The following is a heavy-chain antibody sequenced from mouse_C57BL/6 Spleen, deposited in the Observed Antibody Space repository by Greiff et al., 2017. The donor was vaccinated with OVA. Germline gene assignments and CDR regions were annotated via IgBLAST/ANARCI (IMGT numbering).Heavy chain of an antibody. Sequence: QVQLKQSGAELVRPGASVTLSCKASGYTFTDYEMHWVKQTPVHGLEWIGAIDPETGGTAYNQKFKGKAILTADKSSSTAYMELSSLTSEDSAVYYCARLYYGSSYGYFDVWGTGTTVTVSS. CDR3: ARLYYGSSYGYFDV. CDR2: IDPETGGT. CDR1: GYTFTDYE. J-gene: IGHJ1*03. D-gene: IGHD1-1*01. V-gene: IGHV1-15*01.